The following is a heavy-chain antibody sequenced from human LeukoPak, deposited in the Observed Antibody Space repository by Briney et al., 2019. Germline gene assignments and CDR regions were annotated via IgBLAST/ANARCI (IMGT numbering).Heavy chain of an antibody. CDR3: ARSRDDSSGYYVVPHYFDY. J-gene: IGHJ4*02. V-gene: IGHV3-48*01. D-gene: IGHD3-22*01. Sequence: PRGSLRLSCAASGFTFSSYSMNWVRQAPGKGLEWVSYISSSSSTIYYADSVKGRFTISRDNAKNSLYLQMNSLRAEDTAVYYCARSRDDSSGYYVVPHYFDYWGQGTLVTVSS. CDR1: GFTFSSYS. CDR2: ISSSSSTI.